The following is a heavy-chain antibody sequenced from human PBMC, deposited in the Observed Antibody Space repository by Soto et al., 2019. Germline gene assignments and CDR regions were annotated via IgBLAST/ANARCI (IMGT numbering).Heavy chain of an antibody. V-gene: IGHV4-39*01. CDR1: NGAISTTSYN. CDR2: IYYTGST. D-gene: IGHD3-16*02. Sequence: QMQLQESGPGLVKPSETLSLTCTVSNGAISTTSYNLGWIRQSPGKGLEWIGTIYYTGSTSYNPSLKSPVTIAVHTSQNQFSLKLSSVTAADTAVYYCASQGSFWGPGTLVIVSS. CDR3: ASQGSF. J-gene: IGHJ4*02.